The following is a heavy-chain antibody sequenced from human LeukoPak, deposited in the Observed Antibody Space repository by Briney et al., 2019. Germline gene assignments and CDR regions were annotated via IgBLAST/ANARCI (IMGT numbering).Heavy chain of an antibody. V-gene: IGHV4-39*07. D-gene: IGHD1-26*01. J-gene: IGHJ6*03. CDR2: IYYSGST. CDR3: ARTLDLGSLSYYYMDV. CDR1: GGSISSSSYY. Sequence: SETLSLTCTVSGGSISSSSYYWGWIRQPPGKGLEWIGSIYYSGSTYYNPSLKSRVTISVDTSKNQFSLKLSSVTAADTAVYYCARTLDLGSLSYYYMDVWGKGTTVTVSS.